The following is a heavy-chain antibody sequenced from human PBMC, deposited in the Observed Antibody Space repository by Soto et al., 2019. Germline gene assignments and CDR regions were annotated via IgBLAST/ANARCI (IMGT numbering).Heavy chain of an antibody. J-gene: IGHJ4*02. CDR2: INAGNGNT. Sequence: QVQLVQSGAEEKKPGASVKVSCKASGYTFTSYAMHWVRQAPGQRLEWMGWINAGNGNTKYSQKCQGRVTMTRDTSASTAYMELSSLRSEDTAVYYCARVSGWYVLDYWCQGTLVTVSS. D-gene: IGHD6-19*01. CDR3: ARVSGWYVLDY. CDR1: GYTFTSYA. V-gene: IGHV1-3*05.